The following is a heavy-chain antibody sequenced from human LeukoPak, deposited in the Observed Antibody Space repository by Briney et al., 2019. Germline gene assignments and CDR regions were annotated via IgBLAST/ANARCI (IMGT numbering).Heavy chain of an antibody. CDR1: GFTFSDYS. D-gene: IGHD2-15*01. CDR2: IGISSGNT. CDR3: ARVALLVVAADYYGMDV. J-gene: IGHJ6*02. V-gene: IGHV3-48*04. Sequence: GGSLRLSCAASGFTFSDYSMNWVRQAPGKGLEWISWIGISSGNTKYADSVKGRFTISRDNAKNSLYVQMNSLRVEDTAVYYCARVALLVVAADYYGMDVWGQGTTVTVSS.